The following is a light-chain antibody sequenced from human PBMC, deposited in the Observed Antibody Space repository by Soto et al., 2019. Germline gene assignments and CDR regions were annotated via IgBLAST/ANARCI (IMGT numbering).Light chain of an antibody. J-gene: IGKJ1*01. V-gene: IGKV3D-15*01. CDR2: GAS. CDR1: QSVSSN. Sequence: EIVMTQSPATLSVSPGERATLSCGASQSVSSNLAWYQQKPGQAPRLLIYGASTRATGIPARFSGSGSGTEFTLTISSLPSEDVAVYYCQQYNNWPQTFGQGTKVDIK. CDR3: QQYNNWPQT.